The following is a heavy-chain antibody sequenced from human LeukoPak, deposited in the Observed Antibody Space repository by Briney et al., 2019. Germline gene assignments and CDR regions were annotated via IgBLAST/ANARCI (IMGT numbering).Heavy chain of an antibody. CDR3: ARDPGGGYKDDALDI. J-gene: IGHJ3*02. V-gene: IGHV4-34*01. CDR1: GGSFSGYY. Sequence: PSETLSLTCAVYGGSFSGYYWSWLRQPPGKGLEWIGEINHSGSTNYNPSLKSRVTISVDRSKNQFSLKLSSVTAADTAVYYCARDPGGGYKDDALDIWGQGTMVTVTS. CDR2: INHSGST. D-gene: IGHD5-12*01.